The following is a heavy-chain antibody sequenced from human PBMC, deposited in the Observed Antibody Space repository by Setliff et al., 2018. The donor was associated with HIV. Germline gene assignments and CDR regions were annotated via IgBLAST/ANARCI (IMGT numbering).Heavy chain of an antibody. D-gene: IGHD1-26*01. CDR1: GYSISSDYC. J-gene: IGHJ4*02. V-gene: IGHV4-38-2*02. Sequence: SETLSLTCGVSGYSISSDYCWGWIRQPPGKGLEWIGNMCHGGNNNYYNPSLKSRVTISVDTSKNQFFLKVTSVTAADTAVYYCAREKKSNSWSPNDYWGQGTLVTVSS. CDR3: AREKKSNSWSPNDY. CDR2: MCHGGNNN.